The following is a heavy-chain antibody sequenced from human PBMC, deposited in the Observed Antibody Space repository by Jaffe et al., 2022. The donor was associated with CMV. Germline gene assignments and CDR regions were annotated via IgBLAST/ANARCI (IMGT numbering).Heavy chain of an antibody. CDR1: GGSISSYY. J-gene: IGHJ4*02. D-gene: IGHD4-17*01. Sequence: QVQLQESGPGLVKPSETLSLTCTVSGGSISSYYWSWIRQPPGKGLEWIGYIYYSGSTNYNPSLKSRVTISVDTSKNQFSLKLSSVTAADTAVYYCARHSGYGDYPFDYWGQGTLVTVSS. CDR3: ARHSGYGDYPFDY. CDR2: IYYSGST. V-gene: IGHV4-59*08.